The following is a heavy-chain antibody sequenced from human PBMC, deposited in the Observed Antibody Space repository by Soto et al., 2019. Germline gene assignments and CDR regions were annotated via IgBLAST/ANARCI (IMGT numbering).Heavy chain of an antibody. J-gene: IGHJ3*02. CDR2: INPNSGGT. CDR3: ARERYCSGGSCYSDAFYI. CDR1: GYTFTGYY. D-gene: IGHD2-15*01. V-gene: IGHV1-2*04. Sequence: ASVKVSCKASGYTFTGYYMHWVRQAPGQGLEWMGWINPNSGGTNYAQKFQGWVTMTRDTSISTAYMELSRLRSDDTAVYYCARERYCSGGSCYSDAFYIWGQGTMVTVSS.